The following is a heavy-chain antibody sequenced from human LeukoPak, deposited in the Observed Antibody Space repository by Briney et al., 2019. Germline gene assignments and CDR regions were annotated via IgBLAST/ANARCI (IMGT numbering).Heavy chain of an antibody. D-gene: IGHD4-23*01. J-gene: IGHJ4*02. CDR2: IWYDGSNK. CDR3: ARALGDGGNSRFDY. CDR1: GFRLSSYD. V-gene: IGHV3-33*01. Sequence: GGSLRLSCAASGFRLSSYDMHWVRQAPGKGLEWVTFIWYDGSNKYYADSVKGRFTISRDNSKNTLYLQMNSLRAEDTAVYHCARALGDGGNSRFDYWGQGTLVTVSS.